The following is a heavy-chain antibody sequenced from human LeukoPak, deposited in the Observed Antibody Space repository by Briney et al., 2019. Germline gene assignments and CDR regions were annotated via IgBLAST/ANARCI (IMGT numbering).Heavy chain of an antibody. J-gene: IGHJ2*01. V-gene: IGHV1-46*01. D-gene: IGHD2-21*02. CDR1: GHTFTGYY. CDR2: INPSGGST. Sequence: ASVKVSCKASGHTFTGYYMHWVRQAPGQGLEWMGIINPSGGSTSYAQKFQGRVTMTRDTSTSTVYMELSSLRSEDTAVYYCARDRGSKRVAYCGGDCYIGYFDLWGRGTLVTVSS. CDR3: ARDRGSKRVAYCGGDCYIGYFDL.